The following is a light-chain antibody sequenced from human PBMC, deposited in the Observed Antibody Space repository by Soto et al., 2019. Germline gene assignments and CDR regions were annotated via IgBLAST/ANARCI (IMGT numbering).Light chain of an antibody. V-gene: IGLV1-47*01. CDR3: AAWDDSLSGRYV. Sequence: QAVVTQPPSASGTPGQRVTISCSGSSSNIGSSDVYWYQQLPGTAPKLLIYRNDQRPSGVPDRISGSKSGTSASLAISGLRSEDEADYYCAAWDDSLSGRYVFGTGTKLTVL. J-gene: IGLJ1*01. CDR1: SSNIGSSD. CDR2: RND.